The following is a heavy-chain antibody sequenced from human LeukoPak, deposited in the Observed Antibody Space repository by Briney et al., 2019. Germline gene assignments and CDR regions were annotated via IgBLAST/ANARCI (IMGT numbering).Heavy chain of an antibody. CDR1: GFSLSSHE. CDR2: INSATTI. CDR3: ARDRAPSLYYYGLDV. J-gene: IGHJ6*02. D-gene: IGHD3-10*01. Sequence: GGSLRLSCAASGFSLSSHEMNWVRQAPGKGLEWVSQINSATTIYNADSVRGRFTISRDNAKNSLYLQMNSLRAEDTAVYYCARDRAPSLYYYGLDVWGQGTTVTVSS. V-gene: IGHV3-48*03.